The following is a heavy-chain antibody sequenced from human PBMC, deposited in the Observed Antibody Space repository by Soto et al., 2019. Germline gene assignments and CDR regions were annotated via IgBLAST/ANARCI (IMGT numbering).Heavy chain of an antibody. J-gene: IGHJ3*01. CDR2: IYYSGST. Sequence: SETLSLTCTVSGGSISSYYWSWIRQPPGKGLEWIGYIYYSGSTNYNPSLKSRVTISVDTSKNQFSLKLSSVPAADTAVFYCAGFNSVRHDVFDFWGQGTMVPVSS. D-gene: IGHD1-26*01. V-gene: IGHV4-59*01. CDR1: GGSISSYY. CDR3: AGFNSVRHDVFDF.